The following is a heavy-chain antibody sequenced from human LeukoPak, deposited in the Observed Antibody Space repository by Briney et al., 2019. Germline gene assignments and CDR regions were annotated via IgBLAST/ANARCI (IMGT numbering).Heavy chain of an antibody. CDR3: ATLSRYSSSWYYFDY. V-gene: IGHV3-23*01. CDR1: GFTFSSYA. J-gene: IGHJ4*02. Sequence: AGSLRLSCTASGFTFSSYAMSWVRQAPGKGLEWVSAISGSGGSTYYADSVKGRFTISRDNSKNPRYLQMNSLRAEDTAVYYCATLSRYSSSWYYFDYWGQGTLVTVSS. D-gene: IGHD6-13*01. CDR2: ISGSGGST.